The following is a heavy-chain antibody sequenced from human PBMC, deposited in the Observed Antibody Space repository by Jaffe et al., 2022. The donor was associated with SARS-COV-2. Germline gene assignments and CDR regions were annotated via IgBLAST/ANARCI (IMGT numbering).Heavy chain of an antibody. CDR2: IYYSGST. Sequence: QVQLQESGPGLVKPSETLSLTCTVSGGSISSYYWSWIRQPPGKGLEWIGYIYYSGSTNYNPSLKSRVTISVDTSKNQFSLKLSSVTAADTAVYYCARGDFWSGSLVDYWGQGTLVTVSS. CDR3: ARGDFWSGSLVDY. CDR1: GGSISSYY. J-gene: IGHJ4*02. V-gene: IGHV4-59*01. D-gene: IGHD3-3*01.